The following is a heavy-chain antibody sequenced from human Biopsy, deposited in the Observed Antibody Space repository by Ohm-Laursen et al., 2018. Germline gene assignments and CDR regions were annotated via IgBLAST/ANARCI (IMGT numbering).Heavy chain of an antibody. J-gene: IGHJ4*02. V-gene: IGHV4-34*08. D-gene: IGHD2-15*01. CDR1: GKTFSDYQ. Sequence: GTLSLTCSVFGKTFSDYQWSWIRQPPGKGLEWIGQINQAGTTNYNPSPKSRVSISADASKYEFSLRLTSVTAADTAVYLCGNEVHGRDYWGLGAQVTVSS. CDR2: INQAGTT. CDR3: GNEVHGRDY.